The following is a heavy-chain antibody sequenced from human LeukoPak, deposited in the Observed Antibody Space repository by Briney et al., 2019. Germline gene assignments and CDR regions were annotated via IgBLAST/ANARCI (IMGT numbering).Heavy chain of an antibody. V-gene: IGHV1-69*04. D-gene: IGHD2-15*01. CDR2: IIPIFGIA. J-gene: IGHJ5*02. Sequence: ASVKVSCKASGGTFSSYAISWVRQAPGQGLEWMGRIIPIFGIANYAQKFQGRVTITADKSTSTAYMELNSLRAEDTAVYYCAKVRVVVATDWFDPWGQGTLVTVSS. CDR3: AKVRVVVATDWFDP. CDR1: GGTFSSYA.